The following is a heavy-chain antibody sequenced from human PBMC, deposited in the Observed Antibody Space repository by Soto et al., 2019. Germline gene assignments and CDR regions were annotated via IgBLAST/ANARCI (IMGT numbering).Heavy chain of an antibody. CDR2: IYHSGST. CDR3: ARTRGTYYDILSGYYCYFDL. Sequence: QVQLQESGPGLVKPSGTLSLTCAVSGGSISSSNWWSWVRQPPGKGVEWIGEIYHSGSTNYNPSLKSRITISVAKSKNQFSLKLSSVTAADTAVYYCARTRGTYYDILSGYYCYFDLWGRGTLVTVSS. D-gene: IGHD3-9*01. J-gene: IGHJ2*01. V-gene: IGHV4-4*02. CDR1: GGSISSSNW.